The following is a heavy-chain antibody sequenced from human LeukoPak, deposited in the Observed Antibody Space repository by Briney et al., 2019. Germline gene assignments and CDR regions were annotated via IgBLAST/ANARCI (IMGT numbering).Heavy chain of an antibody. Sequence: PSETLSLTCTVSGGSISSYYWSWIRQPAGKGLEWVGRIYTSGSTNYNPSLKSRVTMSVDTSKNQFSLKLSSVTAADTAVYYCARDKGNWNYPDAFDIWGQGTMVTVSS. J-gene: IGHJ3*02. CDR3: ARDKGNWNYPDAFDI. CDR2: IYTSGST. D-gene: IGHD1-7*01. V-gene: IGHV4-4*07. CDR1: GGSISSYY.